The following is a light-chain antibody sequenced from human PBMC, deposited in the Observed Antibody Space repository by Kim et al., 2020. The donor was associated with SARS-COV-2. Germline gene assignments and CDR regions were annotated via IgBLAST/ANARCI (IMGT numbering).Light chain of an antibody. CDR1: QSVGNQ. Sequence: LSRGERATLSCRACQSVGNQLAWFKQTPGQAPRLLIYDTSNRAPGVPARFSGSGSGTDFTLTISSLEAEDFAVYYCQQRANWPRTFGQGTRLEIK. CDR3: QQRANWPRT. V-gene: IGKV3-11*01. J-gene: IGKJ5*01. CDR2: DTS.